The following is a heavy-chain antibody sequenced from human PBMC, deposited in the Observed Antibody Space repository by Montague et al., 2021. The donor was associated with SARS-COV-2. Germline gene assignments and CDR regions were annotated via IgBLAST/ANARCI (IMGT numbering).Heavy chain of an antibody. CDR2: IYNSGST. J-gene: IGHJ3*02. V-gene: IGHV4-59*01. CDR3: ARVGRGSSWYEVAFDI. D-gene: IGHD6-13*01. Sequence: SETLSLTCTVSGXSISRYSWTWIRQPPGKGLEWIGYIYNSGSTNYNPSLTSRVTISVDTSKNQFSLKLSSVAAADTAVYYCARVGRGSSWYEVAFDIWGRGTMVTVSS. CDR1: GXSISRYS.